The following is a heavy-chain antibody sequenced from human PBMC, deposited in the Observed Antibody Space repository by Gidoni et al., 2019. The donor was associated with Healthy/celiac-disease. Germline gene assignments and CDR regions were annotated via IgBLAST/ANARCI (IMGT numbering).Heavy chain of an antibody. Sequence: QVQLPQWGAGLLKPSETLSLTCAVYGGSFSGYYWSWIRQPPGKGLEWIGEINHSGSTNYNPSLKSRVTISVDTSKNQFSLKLSSVTAADTAVYYCARGPRWLLGYWGQGTLVTVSS. J-gene: IGHJ4*02. CDR3: ARGPRWLLGY. CDR1: GGSFSGYY. V-gene: IGHV4-34*01. CDR2: INHSGST. D-gene: IGHD3-16*01.